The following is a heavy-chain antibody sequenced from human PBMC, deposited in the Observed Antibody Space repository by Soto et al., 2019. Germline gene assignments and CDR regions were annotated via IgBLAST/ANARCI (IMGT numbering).Heavy chain of an antibody. D-gene: IGHD1-26*01. CDR2: IYYSGST. CDR3: ARVVGATWSYYFDY. J-gene: IGHJ4*02. CDR1: GGSISSYY. Sequence: PXXTLSLTCTVSGGSISSYYWRWIRQPPGKGLEWIGYIYYSGSTNYNPSLKSRVTISVDTSKNQFSLKLSSVTPADTAVYYCARVVGATWSYYFDYWGQGTLVTVSS. V-gene: IGHV4-59*01.